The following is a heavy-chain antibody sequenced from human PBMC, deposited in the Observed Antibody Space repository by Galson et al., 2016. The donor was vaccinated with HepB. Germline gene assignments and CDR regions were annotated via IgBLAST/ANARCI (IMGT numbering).Heavy chain of an antibody. D-gene: IGHD1-20*01. CDR2: IYHSGST. CDR1: GASISSSNW. J-gene: IGHJ4*02. V-gene: IGHV4-4*02. CDR3: AINGSYRYSDS. Sequence: SETLSLTCAVSGASISSSNWWSWVRQSPGKGLEWIGNIYHSGSTNSNPSFKSRLSLSVDKSKNQFSLNLTSVTAADTAVYYCAINGSYRYSDSWGQGTLVTVSS.